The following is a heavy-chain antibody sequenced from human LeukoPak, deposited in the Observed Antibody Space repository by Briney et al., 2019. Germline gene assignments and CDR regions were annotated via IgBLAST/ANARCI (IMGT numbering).Heavy chain of an antibody. V-gene: IGHV3-15*01. CDR2: IKSKSDVGTT. Sequence: GGPLRLSGAPLGFTVRKSWMSGVRQAPGKGLDGVGRIKSKSDVGTTDHAAPVKGRFIISRDDSKNTLNLQMNSLKTEDTAVYYCTTYNSRDAFDIWGQGTMVTVSS. D-gene: IGHD2/OR15-2a*01. CDR3: TTYNSRDAFDI. CDR1: GFTVRKSW. J-gene: IGHJ3*02.